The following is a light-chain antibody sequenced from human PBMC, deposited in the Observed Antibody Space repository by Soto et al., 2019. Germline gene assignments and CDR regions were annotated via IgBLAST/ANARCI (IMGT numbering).Light chain of an antibody. CDR2: EGS. CDR3: CSYAGSSPDV. V-gene: IGLV2-23*01. J-gene: IGLJ1*01. Sequence: QSALTQPASVSGSPGQSITISCTGTSSDVGSYNLVSWYQQHPGKAPKLMIYEGSKRPSGVSNRFSGSKSGNTASLTISGLHAEDEAYYYCCSYAGSSPDVFGTGTKLTVL. CDR1: SSDVGSYNL.